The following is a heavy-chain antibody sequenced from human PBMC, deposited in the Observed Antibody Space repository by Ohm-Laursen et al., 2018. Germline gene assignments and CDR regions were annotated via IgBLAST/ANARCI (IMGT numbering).Heavy chain of an antibody. CDR2: IYYSGST. CDR3: ARDKGPYYYDSSAVGWFDP. CDR1: GVSISSDY. V-gene: IGHV4-59*06. J-gene: IGHJ5*02. D-gene: IGHD3-22*01. Sequence: PSQTLSLTCTVSGVSISSDYWSWIRQPAGKGLEWIGYIYYSGSTYYNPSLKSRVTISVDTSKNQFSLKLSSVTAADTAVYYCARDKGPYYYDSSAVGWFDPWGQGTLVTVSS.